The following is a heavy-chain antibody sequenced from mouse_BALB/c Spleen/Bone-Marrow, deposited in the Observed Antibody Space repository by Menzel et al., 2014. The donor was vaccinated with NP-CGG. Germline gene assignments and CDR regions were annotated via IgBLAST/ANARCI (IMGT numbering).Heavy chain of an antibody. D-gene: IGHD2-1*01. Sequence: QVQLQQSGPGLVAPSQSLSITCTVSGFSLTTYGVSWVRQPPGKGLGWLGVIWGDGSTNYHSALISRLSISKDNSKSQVLLKLNSLQTYDTATYYCAKWDYYGIFYAMDYWGQGTSVTVSS. J-gene: IGHJ4*01. CDR2: IWGDGST. CDR1: GFSLTTYG. V-gene: IGHV2-3*01. CDR3: AKWDYYGIFYAMDY.